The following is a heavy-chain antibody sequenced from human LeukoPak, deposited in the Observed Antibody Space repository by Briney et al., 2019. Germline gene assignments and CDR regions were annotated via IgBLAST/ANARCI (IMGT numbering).Heavy chain of an antibody. V-gene: IGHV4-39*07. CDR3: ARPVDSSGFGGTNAFDI. D-gene: IGHD3-22*01. J-gene: IGHJ3*02. CDR2: IYYSGST. CDR1: GGSISSSSYY. Sequence: SETLSLTCAVSGGSISSSSYYWGWIRQPPGKGLEWIGSIYYSGSTYYNPSLKSRVTISVDTSKNQFSLKLSSVTAADTAVYYCARPVDSSGFGGTNAFDIWGQGTMVTVSS.